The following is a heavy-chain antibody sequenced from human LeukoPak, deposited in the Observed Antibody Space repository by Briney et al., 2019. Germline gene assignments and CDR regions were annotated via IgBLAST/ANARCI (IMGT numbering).Heavy chain of an antibody. V-gene: IGHV3-11*01. D-gene: IGHD5-18*01. CDR1: GFTFSDYY. CDR2: ISSSGSTI. CDR3: ASQQYSYGPMKEFDP. Sequence: PGGSLRLSCAASGFTFSDYYMSWIRQAPGKGLEWVSYISSSGSTIYYADSVKGRFTISRDNAKNSLYLQMNSLRAEDTAVYYCASQQYSYGPMKEFDPWGQGTLVTVSS. J-gene: IGHJ5*02.